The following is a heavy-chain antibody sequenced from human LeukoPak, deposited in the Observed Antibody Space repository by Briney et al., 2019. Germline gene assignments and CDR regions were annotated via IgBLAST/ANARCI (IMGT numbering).Heavy chain of an antibody. Sequence: GGCLRLSCAASGFTVTNYYMNWVRQAPGKGLEWVSIIYSGATTYYADSVKGRFTISRDTSKNTVSLQMNSLRAEDTAVYFCARVGDHFHWNLDLWGRGTLVTVSS. CDR2: IYSGATT. CDR3: ARVGDHFHWNLDL. V-gene: IGHV3-53*01. D-gene: IGHD3-3*02. J-gene: IGHJ2*01. CDR1: GFTVTNYY.